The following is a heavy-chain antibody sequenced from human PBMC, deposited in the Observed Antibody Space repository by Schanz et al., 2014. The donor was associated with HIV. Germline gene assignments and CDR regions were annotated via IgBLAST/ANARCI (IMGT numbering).Heavy chain of an antibody. J-gene: IGHJ3*02. Sequence: QVQLVESGGGVVQPGRSLRLSCAASGFTFSDHGMHWVRQAPGKGLEWVACIWYDGSNTHYADSVKGRLTISRDDSKNTVYLQMNSLRAEDTAVYYCARDPQHSFDIWGQGTMVIVSS. CDR2: IWYDGSNT. CDR3: ARDPQHSFDI. D-gene: IGHD3-3*02. V-gene: IGHV3-33*08. CDR1: GFTFSDHG.